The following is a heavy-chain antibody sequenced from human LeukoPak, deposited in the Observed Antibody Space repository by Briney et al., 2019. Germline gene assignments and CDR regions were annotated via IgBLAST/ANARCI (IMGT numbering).Heavy chain of an antibody. CDR3: AKDEKAAAGTSHYFDY. CDR1: EFSVGSNY. V-gene: IGHV3-66*02. CDR2: IYSGGST. Sequence: GGSLRLSCAASEFSVGSNYMTWVRRAPGKGLEWVSLIYSGGSTYYADSVKGRFTISRDNSKNTLYLQMNSLRAEDTAVYYCAKDEKAAAGTSHYFDYWGQGTLVTVSS. D-gene: IGHD6-13*01. J-gene: IGHJ4*02.